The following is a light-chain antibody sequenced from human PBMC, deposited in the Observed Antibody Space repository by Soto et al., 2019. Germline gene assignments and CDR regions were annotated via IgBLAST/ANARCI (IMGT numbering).Light chain of an antibody. J-gene: IGLJ3*02. CDR2: STN. V-gene: IGLV8-61*01. Sequence: QTVVTQEPSFSVSPGGTVTLTCGLNSGSVSTSYYPSWYQQTPGQAPRTLIHSTNTRSSGVPDRFSGSILGNKAALTITGAQADDESDYDCVLYMGGGISVFGGGTKLTVL. CDR3: VLYMGGGISV. CDR1: SGSVSTSYY.